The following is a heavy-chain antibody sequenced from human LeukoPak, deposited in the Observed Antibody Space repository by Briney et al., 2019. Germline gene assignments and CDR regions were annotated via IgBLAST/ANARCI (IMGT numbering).Heavy chain of an antibody. CDR1: GYTFTDCW. V-gene: IGHV5-51*01. CDR3: ARQCCRGASPGFDP. D-gene: IGHD3-10*01. J-gene: IGHJ5*02. CDR2: IYPSDSDT. Sequence: GESLKISCKGSGYTFTDCWIAWVRQMPGKGLEWMGIIYPSDSDTRYSPSFQGQVTFSADKSINTAYLQWSSLRASDTAIYYCARQCCRGASPGFDPWGQGTLVTVSS.